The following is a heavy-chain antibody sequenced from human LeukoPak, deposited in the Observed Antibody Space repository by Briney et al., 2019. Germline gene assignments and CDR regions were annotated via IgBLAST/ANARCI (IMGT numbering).Heavy chain of an antibody. CDR3: AKEVGQQLVRPVFDY. D-gene: IGHD6-13*01. V-gene: IGHV3-23*01. J-gene: IGHJ4*02. CDR1: GFTFSSYA. CDR2: ISGSGGST. Sequence: GGSLGLSCAASGFTFSSYAMSWVRQAPGKGLEWVSAISGSGGSTYYADSVKGRFTISRDNSKNTLHLQMNSLRAEDTAVYYCAKEVGQQLVRPVFDYWGQGTLVTVSS.